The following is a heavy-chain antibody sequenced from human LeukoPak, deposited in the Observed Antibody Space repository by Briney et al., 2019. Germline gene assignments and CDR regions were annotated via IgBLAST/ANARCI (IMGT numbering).Heavy chain of an antibody. V-gene: IGHV3-48*03. J-gene: IGHJ4*02. CDR2: ISSSGSTI. Sequence: PGGSLRLSCAASGFTFSSYEMNWVRQAPGKGLEWVSYISSSGSTIYYADSVKGRFTISRDNAKNSLYLQMNSLRAEDTAVYYCARLDEWRLYDYWGQGTLVAVSS. D-gene: IGHD2-2*02. CDR3: ARLDEWRLYDY. CDR1: GFTFSSYE.